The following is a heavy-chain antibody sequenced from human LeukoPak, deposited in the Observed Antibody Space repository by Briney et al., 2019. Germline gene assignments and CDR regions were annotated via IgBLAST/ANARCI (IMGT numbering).Heavy chain of an antibody. V-gene: IGHV1-69-2*01. CDR2: VDPEDGET. D-gene: IGHD6-13*01. J-gene: IGHJ6*03. CDR1: GYTFTDYY. Sequence: ASVKVSCKASGYTFTDYYMHWVQQAPGKGLEWMGRVDPEDGETIYAEKFQGRVTITADTSTDTAYMELSSLRSEDTAVYYCATGGLGSSWYNYYYMDVWGKGTTVTVSS. CDR3: ATGGLGSSWYNYYYMDV.